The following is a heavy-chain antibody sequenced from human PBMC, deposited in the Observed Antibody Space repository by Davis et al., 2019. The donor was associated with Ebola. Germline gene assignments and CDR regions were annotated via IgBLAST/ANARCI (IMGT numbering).Heavy chain of an antibody. V-gene: IGHV5-51*01. J-gene: IGHJ4*02. CDR3: VRHRRMVATY. D-gene: IGHD2-21*02. Sequence: GESLKISCKGSGYSFTSYWIGWVRQMPGKGLEWMGIIYPGDSDTRYSPSFQGQVTISADKSINTAYLQWSSLKASDTAIYYCVRHRRMVATYWGQGTLVTVSS. CDR2: IYPGDSDT. CDR1: GYSFTSYW.